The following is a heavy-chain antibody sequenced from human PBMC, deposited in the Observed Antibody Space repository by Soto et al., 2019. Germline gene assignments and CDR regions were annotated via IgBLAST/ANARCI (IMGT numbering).Heavy chain of an antibody. D-gene: IGHD6-6*01. CDR2: IIPIFGTA. CDR1: GGTFSSYA. Sequence: ASVKVSCKASGGTFSSYAISWVRQAPGQGLEWMGGIIPIFGTANYAQKFQGRVTITADESTSTAYMELSSLRSEDTAVYYCARAIGIAARPDYYYGMDVWGQGTTVTVSS. V-gene: IGHV1-69*13. J-gene: IGHJ6*02. CDR3: ARAIGIAARPDYYYGMDV.